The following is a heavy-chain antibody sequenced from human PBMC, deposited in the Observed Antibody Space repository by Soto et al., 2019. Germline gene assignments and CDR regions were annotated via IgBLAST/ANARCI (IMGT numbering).Heavy chain of an antibody. J-gene: IGHJ4*02. V-gene: IGHV3-30*18. CDR2: ISYDGSNK. CDR3: AKDRGRPYYDFWSGSIDFDY. CDR1: GFTFSSYG. D-gene: IGHD3-3*01. Sequence: SLRLSCAASGFTFSSYGMHWVRQAPGKGLEWVAVISYDGSNKYYADSVKGRFTISRDNSKNTLYLQMNSLRAEDTAVYYCAKDRGRPYYDFWSGSIDFDYWGQGTLVTVSS.